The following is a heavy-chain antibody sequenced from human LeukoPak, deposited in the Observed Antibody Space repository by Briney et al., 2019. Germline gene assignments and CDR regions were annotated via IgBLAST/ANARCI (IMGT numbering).Heavy chain of an antibody. Sequence: RPGGSLRLSCAASGFTFSSYAMNWVRQAPGKGLEWVSYISSSGSTIYYADSVKGRFTISRDNAKNSLYLQMNSLRAEDTAVCYCARSDSSSWYDPLAAFLFDYWGQGTLVTVSS. CDR2: ISSSGSTI. D-gene: IGHD6-13*01. CDR1: GFTFSSYA. J-gene: IGHJ4*02. CDR3: ARSDSSSWYDPLAAFLFDY. V-gene: IGHV3-48*04.